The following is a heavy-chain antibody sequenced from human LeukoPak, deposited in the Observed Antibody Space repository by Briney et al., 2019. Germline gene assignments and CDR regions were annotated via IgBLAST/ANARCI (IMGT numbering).Heavy chain of an antibody. J-gene: IGHJ6*02. Sequence: GGSLRLSCAASGFTFSSYTMSWVRQAPGKGLEWVSPISGSGGSTYYSDSVKGRFTISRDNSKDTLYLQMNSLRAEDTAVYYCVKGSAASITDYYYGMDVWGQGTTVTVSS. D-gene: IGHD5-12*01. CDR1: GFTFSSYT. CDR2: ISGSGGST. CDR3: VKGSAASITDYYYGMDV. V-gene: IGHV3-23*01.